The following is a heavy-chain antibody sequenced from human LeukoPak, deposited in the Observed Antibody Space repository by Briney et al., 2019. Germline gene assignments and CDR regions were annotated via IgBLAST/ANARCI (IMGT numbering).Heavy chain of an antibody. V-gene: IGHV4-39*07. CDR3: ARESGPYYYYYYMDV. CDR1: GGSISSSSYY. D-gene: IGHD6-25*01. J-gene: IGHJ6*03. CDR2: IYYSGST. Sequence: PSETLSLTCTVSGGSISSSSYYWGWIRQPPGKGLEWIGSIYYSGSTYYNPSLKSRVTISVDTSKNQFSLKLSSVTAADTAVYYCARESGPYYYYYYMDVWGKGTTVTVSS.